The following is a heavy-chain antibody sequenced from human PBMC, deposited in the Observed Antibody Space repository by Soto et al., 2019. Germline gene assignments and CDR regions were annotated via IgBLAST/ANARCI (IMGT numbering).Heavy chain of an antibody. Sequence: GGSLRLSCAASGFTVSSNYMSWVRQAPGKGLEWVSVIYSGGSTYYADSVKGRFTISRHNPKNTLYLQMNSLRAEDTAVYYCARVRIVVVPAAIRDYYYYMDVWGKGTTVTVSS. D-gene: IGHD2-2*01. CDR3: ARVRIVVVPAAIRDYYYYMDV. V-gene: IGHV3-53*04. CDR2: IYSGGST. J-gene: IGHJ6*03. CDR1: GFTVSSNY.